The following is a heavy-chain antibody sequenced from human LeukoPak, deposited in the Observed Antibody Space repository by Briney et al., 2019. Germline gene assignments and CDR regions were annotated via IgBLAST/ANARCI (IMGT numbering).Heavy chain of an antibody. J-gene: IGHJ4*02. CDR1: GFMFSTYE. CDR3: ARSAVRGVIIAYFDY. CDR2: ISYNGRSI. D-gene: IGHD3-10*01. Sequence: GGSLRLSCAASGFMFSTYEMNWVRQAPGKGLEWLSYISYNGRSIYYADSVKGRFTISRDNSKNTLYLQMGSLRAEDMAVYYCARSAVRGVIIAYFDYWGQGTLVTVSS. V-gene: IGHV3-48*03.